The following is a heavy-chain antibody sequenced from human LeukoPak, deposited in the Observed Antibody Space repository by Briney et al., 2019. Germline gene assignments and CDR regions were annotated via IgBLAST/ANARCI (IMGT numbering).Heavy chain of an antibody. CDR1: GYSISSIYY. D-gene: IGHD2-15*01. Sequence: SETLSLTCTVSGYSISSIYYWGWIRQPPGKGLEWIGNIYHSGSTYYNASLKSRVTILLDMSKSQFSLKLSSVTAADTAVYYCARVRYCGGSSCSSPTYFDYWGQGTLVTVSS. CDR2: IYHSGST. CDR3: ARVRYCGGSSCSSPTYFDY. V-gene: IGHV4-38-2*02. J-gene: IGHJ4*02.